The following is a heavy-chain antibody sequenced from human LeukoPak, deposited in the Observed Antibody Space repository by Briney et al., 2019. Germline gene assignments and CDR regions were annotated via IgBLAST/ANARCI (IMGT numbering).Heavy chain of an antibody. CDR1: GYTFTSYA. CDR3: ARDRGNYYDSSFDY. Sequence: SVKVSCKASGYTFTSYAMHWVRQAPGQGLEWMGGIIPIFGTANYAQKFQGRVTITADESTSTAYMELSSLRSEDTAVYYCARDRGNYYDSSFDYWGQGTLVTVSS. D-gene: IGHD3-22*01. CDR2: IIPIFGTA. J-gene: IGHJ4*02. V-gene: IGHV1-69*13.